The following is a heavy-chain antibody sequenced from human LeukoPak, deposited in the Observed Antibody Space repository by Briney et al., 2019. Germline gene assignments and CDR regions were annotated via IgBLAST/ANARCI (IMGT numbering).Heavy chain of an antibody. CDR1: DDSFSSHY. CDR3: ARDLVTVTKGFDI. D-gene: IGHD4-17*01. J-gene: IGHJ3*02. CDR2: ISYIGST. V-gene: IGHV4-59*11. Sequence: SETLSLTCAVSDDSFSSHYWTWIRQPPGKGLEWIGYISYIGSTNYNPSLKSRVTISIDTSKNQFPLKLTSVTAADTAVYYCARDLVTVTKGFDIWGQGTMVSVSS.